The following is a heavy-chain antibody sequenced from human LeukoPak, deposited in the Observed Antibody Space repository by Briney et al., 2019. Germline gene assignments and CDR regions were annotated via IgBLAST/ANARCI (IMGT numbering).Heavy chain of an antibody. Sequence: ASVKVSCKASGYTFTSYYMHWVRQATGQGLEWMGWMNPNSGNTGYAQKFQGRVTITRNTSISTAYMELSSLRSEDTAVYYCARTNWQLVLSVDYWGQGTLVTVSS. J-gene: IGHJ4*02. CDR2: MNPNSGNT. D-gene: IGHD6-6*01. CDR1: GYTFTSYY. V-gene: IGHV1-8*03. CDR3: ARTNWQLVLSVDY.